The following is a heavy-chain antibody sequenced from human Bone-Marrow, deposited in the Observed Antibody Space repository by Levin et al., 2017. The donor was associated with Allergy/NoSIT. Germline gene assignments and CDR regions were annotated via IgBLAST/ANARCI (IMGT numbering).Heavy chain of an antibody. CDR2: IKQDGSEK. D-gene: IGHD3-10*01. CDR3: ARDRGVRGVSGRFDYFDY. V-gene: IGHV3-7*01. J-gene: IGHJ4*02. Sequence: LSLTCAASGFTFSSYWMSWVRQAPGKGLEWVANIKQDGSEKYYVDSVKGRFTISRDNAKNSLYLQMNSLRAEDTAVYYCARDRGVRGVSGRFDYFDYWGQGTLVTVSS. CDR1: GFTFSSYW.